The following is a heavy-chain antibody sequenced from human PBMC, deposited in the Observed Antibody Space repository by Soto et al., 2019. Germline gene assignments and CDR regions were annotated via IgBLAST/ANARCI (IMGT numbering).Heavy chain of an antibody. CDR3: AKGRFNFDY. V-gene: IGHV3-23*01. CDR2: ISNSGVDT. CDR1: GFTFSSHA. J-gene: IGHJ4*02. Sequence: EVQLLESGGGLVQPGGSLRLSCAASGFTFSSHAMSWVRQAPGKGLEWVSGISNSGVDTFYADSVKGRFTVSRDNSKNTLYLQMNSLSVEDTAVYYCAKGRFNFDYWGQGTLVTVSS.